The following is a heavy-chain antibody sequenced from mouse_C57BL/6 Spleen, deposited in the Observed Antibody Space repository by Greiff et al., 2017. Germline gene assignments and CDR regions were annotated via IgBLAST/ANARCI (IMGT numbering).Heavy chain of an antibody. CDR3: ARQRRPHYYAMDY. CDR1: GYTFTSYW. CDR2: IHPNSGST. D-gene: IGHD3-2*02. V-gene: IGHV1-64*01. J-gene: IGHJ4*01. Sequence: QVQLQQPGAELVKPGASVKLSCKASGYTFTSYWMHWVKQRPGQGLAWIGMIHPNSGSTNYNEKFKSKATLTVDKSSSTAYMHLSSLTSEDSAVYYCARQRRPHYYAMDYWGQGTSVTVSS.